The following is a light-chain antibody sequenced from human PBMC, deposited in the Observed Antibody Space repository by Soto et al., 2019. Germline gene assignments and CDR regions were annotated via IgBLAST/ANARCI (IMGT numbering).Light chain of an antibody. CDR3: ASFRSGTILV. Sequence: QSVLTQPACVSGSPGQSVTISCTGPRXDIGDSNFISWYQHSPGKAPRLLIYEVNNRPSGVSKRFSGSKAGNTASLTISGLLDDDEADYFCASFRSGTILVFGSGTKVTVL. V-gene: IGLV2-14*01. J-gene: IGLJ1*01. CDR2: EVN. CDR1: RXDIGDSNF.